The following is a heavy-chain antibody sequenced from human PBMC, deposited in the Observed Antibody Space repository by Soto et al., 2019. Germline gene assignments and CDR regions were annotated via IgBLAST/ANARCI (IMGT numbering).Heavy chain of an antibody. D-gene: IGHD2-2*01. CDR3: ARGVRLCSSPYCRGRNWFDP. J-gene: IGHJ5*02. V-gene: IGHV4-30-4*01. CDR1: GGSISSGDYY. Sequence: QVQLQESGPGLVKPSQTLSLTCSVSGGSISSGDYYWSWIRQPPGKVLEWIGYMFYTGTTYYNPSLKSRITISMDTSKNQFSLRLTYVTAADTAEYHCARGVRLCSSPYCRGRNWFDPWGQGTRVTVSS. CDR2: MFYTGTT.